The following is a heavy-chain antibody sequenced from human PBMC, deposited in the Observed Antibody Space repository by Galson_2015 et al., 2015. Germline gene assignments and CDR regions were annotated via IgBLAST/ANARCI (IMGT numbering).Heavy chain of an antibody. D-gene: IGHD6-19*01. CDR2: IYYSGTT. Sequence: ETLSLTCTVSGGSISSRSYFWGWIRQPPGKGLEWIGSIYYSGTTYYNPSLKSRVTISVDTSKNQFSLKLSSVTAADTAVYYCARGNRDIPGGYVYGDTSGWYWTAFDIWGLGTMVTVSS. V-gene: IGHV4-39*01. J-gene: IGHJ3*02. CDR3: ARGNRDIPGGYVYGDTSGWYWTAFDI. CDR1: GGSISSRSYF.